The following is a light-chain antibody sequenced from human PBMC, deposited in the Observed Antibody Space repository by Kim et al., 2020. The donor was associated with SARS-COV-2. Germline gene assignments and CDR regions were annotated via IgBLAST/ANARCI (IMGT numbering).Light chain of an antibody. Sequence: QSPSTLSEAIEDIEHITGRASHRSWLAWYQQKQGKAPKLLIYKASNLENRVPSRFSGTGSGTEFTLTIGSLQPDDFATYYCQQSDTFGQGTKLEI. CDR2: KAS. CDR3: QQSDT. CDR1: HRSW. J-gene: IGKJ2*01. V-gene: IGKV1-5*03.